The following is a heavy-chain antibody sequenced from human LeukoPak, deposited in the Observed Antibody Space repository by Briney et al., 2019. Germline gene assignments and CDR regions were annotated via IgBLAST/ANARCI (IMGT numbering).Heavy chain of an antibody. CDR3: AREAARIVVVPAACDGMDV. CDR2: ISAYNGNT. D-gene: IGHD2-2*01. V-gene: IGHV1-18*01. CDR1: GYTFTSYG. J-gene: IGHJ6*02. Sequence: ASVKVSCKASGYTFTSYGISWVRQAPGQGLEWMGWISAYNGNTNYAQKLQGRVTMTTDTSTGTAYMELKSLRSDDTAVYYCAREAARIVVVPAACDGMDVWGQGTTVTVSS.